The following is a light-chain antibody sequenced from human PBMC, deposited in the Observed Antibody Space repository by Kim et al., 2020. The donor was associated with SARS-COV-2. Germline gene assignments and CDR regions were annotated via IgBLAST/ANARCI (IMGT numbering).Light chain of an antibody. Sequence: HSVTISCTTTNTDIGSYNYVSWYQQYPGEAPKLIIFDVTKRPSGISSRFSGSKSGNTASLTISGLQAEDEAEYFCSSYTISSLFFVFGSGTKVTVL. CDR2: DVT. J-gene: IGLJ1*01. V-gene: IGLV2-14*03. CDR1: NTDIGSYNY. CDR3: SSYTISSLFFV.